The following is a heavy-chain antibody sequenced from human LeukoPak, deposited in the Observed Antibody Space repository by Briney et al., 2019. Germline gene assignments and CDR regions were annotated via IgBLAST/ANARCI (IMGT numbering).Heavy chain of an antibody. CDR1: GGSVNGYY. CDR3: ARESGSGSPLYYFDY. D-gene: IGHD3-10*01. V-gene: IGHV4-59*02. CDR2: IHYSGLT. J-gene: IGHJ4*02. Sequence: SETLSLTCTVSGGSVNGYYWNWIRQAPGKGLEWIGFIHYSGLTVYSPSLQSRVSMSVDTSRNRFSLDLSSVTAADTAVYYCARESGSGSPLYYFDYWGQGTLVTVSS.